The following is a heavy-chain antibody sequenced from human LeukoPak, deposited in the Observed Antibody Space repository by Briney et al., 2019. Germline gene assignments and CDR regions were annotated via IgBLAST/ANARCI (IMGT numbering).Heavy chain of an antibody. J-gene: IGHJ4*02. Sequence: GGSLRLSCAASGFTFSSYAMSWVRQAPGKGLEWVSAISGSGGSTYYVDSVKGRFTISRDNSKNTLYLQMNSLRAEDTAVYYCAKDPEDIVLMVYADYFDYWGQGTLVTVSS. D-gene: IGHD2-8*01. V-gene: IGHV3-23*01. CDR2: ISGSGGST. CDR3: AKDPEDIVLMVYADYFDY. CDR1: GFTFSSYA.